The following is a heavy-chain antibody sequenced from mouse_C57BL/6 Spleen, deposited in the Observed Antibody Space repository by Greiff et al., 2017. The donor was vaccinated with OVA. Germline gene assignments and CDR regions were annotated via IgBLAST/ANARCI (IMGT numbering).Heavy chain of an antibody. CDR3: AREPSYYGSSYWYFDV. Sequence: VKLVESGPGLVAPSQSLSITCTVSGFSLTSYAISWVRQPPGKGLEWLGVIWTGGGTNYNSALKSRLSISKDNSKSQVFLKMNSLQTDDTARYYCAREPSYYGSSYWYFDVWGTGTTVTVSS. D-gene: IGHD1-1*01. CDR1: GFSLTSYA. V-gene: IGHV2-9-1*01. CDR2: IWTGGGT. J-gene: IGHJ1*03.